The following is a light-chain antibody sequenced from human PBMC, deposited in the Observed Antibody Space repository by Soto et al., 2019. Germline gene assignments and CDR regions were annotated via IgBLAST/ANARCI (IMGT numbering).Light chain of an antibody. CDR3: HQYNTWT. V-gene: IGKV3-20*01. CDR2: HGS. J-gene: IGKJ1*01. CDR1: QTISRNY. Sequence: IVLTQSQGTLSLSPGERVTLSCRASQTISRNYLAWYQQKPGLAPRLIMYHGSRRAAGTPDRFSGSGSGTDFSLTISRLEPEDFATYYCHQYNTWTFGQGTNVDI.